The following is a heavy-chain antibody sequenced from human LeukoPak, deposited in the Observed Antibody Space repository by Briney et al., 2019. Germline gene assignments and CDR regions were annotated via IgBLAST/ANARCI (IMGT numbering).Heavy chain of an antibody. CDR2: IYPGDSDT. CDR1: GYSFTSYW. J-gene: IGHJ4*02. V-gene: IGHV5-51*01. Sequence: GESLKISCKGSGYSFTSYWIVWVRQMPGKGLEWMGIIYPGDSDTRHSPSFQGQVTISADKSISTAYLQWSSLKASDTAMYYCASVDTAMVWFYWGQGTLVTVSS. CDR3: ASVDTAMVWFY. D-gene: IGHD5-18*01.